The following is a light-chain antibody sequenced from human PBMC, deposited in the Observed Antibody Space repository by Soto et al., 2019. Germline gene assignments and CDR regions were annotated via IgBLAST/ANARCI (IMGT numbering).Light chain of an antibody. V-gene: IGKV1-9*01. CDR1: QGISDY. CDR3: RQFNAYPLT. CDR2: GAS. Sequence: DIQLTQSPSFLSASVGDRVTISCRASQGISDYLAWYQQKPGKAPKLLIYGASTLQSGVPSRFSGSASGTEFTLTISSLQPEDFATYFWRQFNAYPLTFGGGTKLEIK. J-gene: IGKJ4*01.